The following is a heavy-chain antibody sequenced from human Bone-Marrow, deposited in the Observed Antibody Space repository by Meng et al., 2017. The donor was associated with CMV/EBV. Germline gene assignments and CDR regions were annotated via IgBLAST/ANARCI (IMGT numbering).Heavy chain of an antibody. CDR2: INPNTGDT. CDR1: GYIFTGYY. D-gene: IGHD2/OR15-2a*01. V-gene: IGHV1-2*02. CDR3: ARNIGAY. Sequence: ASVKVSCKASGYIFTGYYISWVRQAPGQGLEWMGWINPNTGDTSYAQKFQGTVTMTRDSSINTAYMDLNRLTSDDTAVYYCARNIGAYWGQGTRVTVSS. J-gene: IGHJ4*02.